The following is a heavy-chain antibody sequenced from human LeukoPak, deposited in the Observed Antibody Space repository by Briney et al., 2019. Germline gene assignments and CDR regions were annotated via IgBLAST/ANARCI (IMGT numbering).Heavy chain of an antibody. J-gene: IGHJ4*02. CDR1: GGTFSDYA. Sequence: ASVKVSCKAFGGTFSDYAISWVRQAPGQGLEWVGGFIPVLGTANFARNFQGRVTITTDESTNTAYMELSALRSDDTAVYCCTRDDIATRYFDYWGQGTLVTVSS. CDR2: FIPVLGTA. D-gene: IGHD6-6*01. CDR3: TRDDIATRYFDY. V-gene: IGHV1-69*05.